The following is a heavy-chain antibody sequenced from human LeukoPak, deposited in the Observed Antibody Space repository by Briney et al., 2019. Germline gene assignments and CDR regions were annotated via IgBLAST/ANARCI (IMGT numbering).Heavy chain of an antibody. Sequence: PGRSLRLSCAASGFTFSGYPMHWVRQAPGKGLDWVAIISDDGGRKFYADSVKGRFTISRDNFKNTLYLQMNSLRAEDTAVYYCARGIYSNGNMNDYWGQGTLVTVSS. CDR3: ARGIYSNGNMNDY. D-gene: IGHD4-11*01. CDR1: GFTFSGYP. CDR2: ISDDGGRK. J-gene: IGHJ4*02. V-gene: IGHV3-30*04.